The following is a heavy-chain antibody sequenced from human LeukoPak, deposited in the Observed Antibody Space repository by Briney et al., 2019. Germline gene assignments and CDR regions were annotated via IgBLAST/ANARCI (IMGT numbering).Heavy chain of an antibody. V-gene: IGHV3-13*01. CDR1: GFSFSRSD. D-gene: IGHD2-2*01. Sequence: GGSLRLSCVASGFSFSRSDMHWVRQVTGKGLEWVSGIGTAGDTFYPGSVKGRFTISRENGKNSLYLQMNSLRADDTAVYYCARAPTVSVGYCSSVSCQADYWGQGTLVTVSS. CDR2: IGTAGDT. J-gene: IGHJ4*02. CDR3: ARAPTVSVGYCSSVSCQADY.